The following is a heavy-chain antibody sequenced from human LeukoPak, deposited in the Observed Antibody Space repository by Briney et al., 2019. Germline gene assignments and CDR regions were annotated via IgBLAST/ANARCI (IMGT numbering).Heavy chain of an antibody. Sequence: GGSLRLSCAASGFTFNSYAMTWVRQAPGKGLEWVSAISGSGGSTYYADSVKGRFTISRDNSKNTLYLQMNSLRAEDTAVYYCARDRVGAISYYFDYWGQGTLVTVSS. CDR2: ISGSGGST. CDR1: GFTFNSYA. V-gene: IGHV3-23*01. J-gene: IGHJ4*02. D-gene: IGHD1-26*01. CDR3: ARDRVGAISYYFDY.